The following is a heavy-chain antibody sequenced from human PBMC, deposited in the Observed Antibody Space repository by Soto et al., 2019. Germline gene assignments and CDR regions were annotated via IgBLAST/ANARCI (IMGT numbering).Heavy chain of an antibody. Sequence: PGGSLRLSCAASGFTFSSYAMSWVRQAPGKGLEWVSAISGSGGSTYYADSVKGRFTISRDNSKNTLYLQMNSLRAEDTAVYYCSKDRCSSCSDPTCLDYWGQGNLGTVSS. D-gene: IGHD6-13*01. CDR1: GFTFSSYA. CDR2: ISGSGGST. J-gene: IGHJ4*02. CDR3: SKDRCSSCSDPTCLDY. V-gene: IGHV3-23*01.